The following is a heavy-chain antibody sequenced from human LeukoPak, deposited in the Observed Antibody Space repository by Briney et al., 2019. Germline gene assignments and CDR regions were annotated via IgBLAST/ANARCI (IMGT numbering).Heavy chain of an antibody. CDR2: INDDTP. Sequence: PGGSLRLSCTTSGFSFNTYSMSWVRQAPGKGLEWVSAINDDTPYYTDSVKGRFTVSRDNSKDTLYLHLNSLRAEDTAIYYCAKEHDLWHEEGNWFDTWGLGVLVTVSS. V-gene: IGHV3-23*01. J-gene: IGHJ5*02. CDR1: GFSFNTYS. D-gene: IGHD3-3*01. CDR3: AKEHDLWHEEGNWFDT.